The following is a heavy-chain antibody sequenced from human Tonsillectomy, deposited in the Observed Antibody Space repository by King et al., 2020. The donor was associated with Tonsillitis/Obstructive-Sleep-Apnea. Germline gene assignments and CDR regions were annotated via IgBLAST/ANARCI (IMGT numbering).Heavy chain of an antibody. CDR2: ISYDGSNK. D-gene: IGHD3-22*01. CDR1: GFTFSNYA. V-gene: IGHV3-30*04. J-gene: IGHJ3*02. CDR3: AREGIYGISGYADAFDI. Sequence: VQLVESGGGVVQPGRSLRLSCAASGFTFSNYAIHWVRQAPGKGLEWVAVISYDGSNKYYSDSVKGRVTISRDNSKNTLDLQMNSLRAEDTAVYYCAREGIYGISGYADAFDIWGQGTMVTVSS.